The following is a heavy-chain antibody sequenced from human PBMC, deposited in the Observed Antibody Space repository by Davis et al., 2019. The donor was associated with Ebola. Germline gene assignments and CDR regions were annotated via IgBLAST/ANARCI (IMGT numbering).Heavy chain of an antibody. J-gene: IGHJ3*02. D-gene: IGHD4-17*01. V-gene: IGHV3-30*03. CDR2: ISYEGRSQ. Sequence: GESLKISCAASGFTFGTYGMHWVRQAPGKGLEWVAVISYEGRSQYYADSVKGRFTISRDNSKDTLHLQMNDLRPEDTAVYYCARGAYGDYIVKAFDIWGQGTMVTVSS. CDR3: ARGAYGDYIVKAFDI. CDR1: GFTFGTYG.